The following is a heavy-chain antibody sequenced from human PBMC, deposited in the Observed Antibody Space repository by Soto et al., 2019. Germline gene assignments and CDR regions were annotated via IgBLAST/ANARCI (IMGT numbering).Heavy chain of an antibody. J-gene: IGHJ3*02. Sequence: GGSLRLSCAASGFTFSSYAMSWVRPAPGKGLEWVSAISGSGGSTYYADSVKGRFTISRDNSKNTLYLQMNSLRAEDTAVYYCAKAGISGYYYDSSGYRAFDIWGQGTMVTVSS. D-gene: IGHD3-22*01. CDR3: AKAGISGYYYDSSGYRAFDI. CDR1: GFTFSSYA. V-gene: IGHV3-23*01. CDR2: ISGSGGST.